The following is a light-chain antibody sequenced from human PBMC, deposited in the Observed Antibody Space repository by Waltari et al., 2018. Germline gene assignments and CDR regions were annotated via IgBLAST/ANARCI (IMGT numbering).Light chain of an antibody. V-gene: IGKV3-11*01. J-gene: IGKJ1*01. CDR1: QSVSSY. CDR3: QQRSNWPRT. CDR2: DAS. Sequence: EIVLTQSPATLSLSPRVRATLPCRASQSVSSYLAWYQQKPGQAPRLLIYDASNRATGIPARFGGSGSGTDFTLTISSLEPEDFAVYYCQQRSNWPRTFGQGTKVEIK.